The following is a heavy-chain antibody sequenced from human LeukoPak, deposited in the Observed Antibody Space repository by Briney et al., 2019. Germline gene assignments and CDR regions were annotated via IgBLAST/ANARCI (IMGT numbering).Heavy chain of an antibody. CDR3: AKNYYDSSGSYSWYFHY. CDR1: GFTFSTYA. CDR2: ILARGDGT. J-gene: IGHJ4*02. V-gene: IGHV3-23*01. Sequence: GGSLRFSCAASGFTFSTYAMSWFRQAPGKGLEWVSAILARGDGTYYADSAKGRFSISRDNSKNTLYLQMSSLRAEDTAVYYCAKNYYDSSGSYSWYFHYWGQGTLVTVSS. D-gene: IGHD3-22*01.